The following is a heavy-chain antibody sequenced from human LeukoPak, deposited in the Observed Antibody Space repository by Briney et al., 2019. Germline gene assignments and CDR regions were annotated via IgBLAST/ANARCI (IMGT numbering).Heavy chain of an antibody. CDR1: GDSISSYY. CDR3: ARNHIVTGTYFDS. CDR2: IYASGYT. V-gene: IGHV4-4*07. D-gene: IGHD3-10*01. Sequence: SETLSLTCTVSGDSISSYYWNWIRQPAGKGREWIGRIYASGYTEYNPSLQTRVTMSVDTSKNEFSLKVDTVTAADTAVYFCARNHIVTGTYFDSWGQEILVTVSS. J-gene: IGHJ4*02.